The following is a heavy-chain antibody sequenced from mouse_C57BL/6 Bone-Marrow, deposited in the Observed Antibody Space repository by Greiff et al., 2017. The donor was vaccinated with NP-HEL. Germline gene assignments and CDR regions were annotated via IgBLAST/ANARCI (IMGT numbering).Heavy chain of an antibody. J-gene: IGHJ2*01. V-gene: IGHV14-4*01. D-gene: IGHD1-1*01. Sequence: EVKLQESGAELVRPGASVKLSCTASGFNIKDDYMHWVKQRPEQGLEWIGWIDPENGDTEYASKFQGKATITADTSSNTAYLQLSRLTSEDTAVYYCTSYYGRDYWGQGTTLTVSS. CDR3: TSYYGRDY. CDR1: GFNIKDDY. CDR2: IDPENGDT.